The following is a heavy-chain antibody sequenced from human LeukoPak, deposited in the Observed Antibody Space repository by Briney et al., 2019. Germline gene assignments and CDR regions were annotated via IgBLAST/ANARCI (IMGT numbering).Heavy chain of an antibody. CDR1: GGSISSSSYY. Sequence: SETLSLTCTVSGGSISSSSYYWGWIRQPPGKGLEWIGSIYYSGSTYYNPSLRSRVTISVDTSKIQFSLKLSSVTAADTAVYYCARGYPFPPAYSGSPMDVWGQGTLVIVSS. D-gene: IGHD1-26*01. V-gene: IGHV4-39*01. CDR2: IYYSGST. J-gene: IGHJ4*02. CDR3: ARGYPFPPAYSGSPMDV.